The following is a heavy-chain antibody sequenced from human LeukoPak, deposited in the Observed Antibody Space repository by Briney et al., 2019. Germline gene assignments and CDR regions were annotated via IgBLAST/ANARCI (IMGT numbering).Heavy chain of an antibody. V-gene: IGHV1-69*05. CDR2: IIPIFGTA. J-gene: IGHJ2*01. Sequence: SVKVSCKASGGTLSSYAITWVRQAPGQGLEWMGGIIPIFGTANYAQKFQGRVTITTDESTTTAYMELSSLRFEDTAVYYCARSPGLALNWYFDLWGRGTLVTVSS. CDR1: GGTLSSYA. CDR3: ARSPGLALNWYFDL. D-gene: IGHD2-15*01.